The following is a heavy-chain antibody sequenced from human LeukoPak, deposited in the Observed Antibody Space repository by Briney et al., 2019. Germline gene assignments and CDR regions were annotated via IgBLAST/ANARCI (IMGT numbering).Heavy chain of an antibody. CDR2: INPNSGGT. J-gene: IGHJ4*02. CDR3: ARETYYSTGNVYNRIYY. CDR1: RYTFPRSY. V-gene: IGHV1-2*02. D-gene: IGHD3-10*01. Sequence: GASVKVSCKASRYTFPRSYMHWVRQAPGQGLECVGWINPNSGGTNYAQRFQGRVTMTRDTSISTAYMELSRLTSDDTAVYFCARETYYSTGNVYNRIYYWGQGTLVTVSS.